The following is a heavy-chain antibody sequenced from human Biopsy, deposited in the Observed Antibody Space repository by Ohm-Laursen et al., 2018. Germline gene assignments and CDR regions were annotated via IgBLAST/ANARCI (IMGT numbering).Heavy chain of an antibody. D-gene: IGHD3-22*01. Sequence: SVKISCKASGGAFTNYAINWVRQAPGHGLEWMGGIITVSETAGYAERFQGRVTITADVTTTTAYMDLSGLRSEDTAIYYCARFPLGAYDDSGSYRAVEHWYFDLWGRGTLVTVSS. J-gene: IGHJ2*01. V-gene: IGHV1-69*13. CDR1: GGAFTNYA. CDR2: IITVSETA. CDR3: ARFPLGAYDDSGSYRAVEHWYFDL.